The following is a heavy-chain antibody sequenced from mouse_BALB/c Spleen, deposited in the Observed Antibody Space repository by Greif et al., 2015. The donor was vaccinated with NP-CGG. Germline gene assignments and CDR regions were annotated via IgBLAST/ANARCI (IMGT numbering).Heavy chain of an antibody. CDR2: ISYDGSN. Sequence: DVKLQESGPGLVKPSQSLSLTCSVTGYSITSGYYWNWIRQFPGNKLEWMSYISYDGSNNYNPSLKNRISITRDTSKNQFFLKLNSVATENTAAYYCARRGSILYYAMDYWGQGTSVTVSS. D-gene: IGHD1-1*01. CDR3: ARRGSILYYAMDY. J-gene: IGHJ4*01. V-gene: IGHV3-6*02. CDR1: GYSITSGYY.